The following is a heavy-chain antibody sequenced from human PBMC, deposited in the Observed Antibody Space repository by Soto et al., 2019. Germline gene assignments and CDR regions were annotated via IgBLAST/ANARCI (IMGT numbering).Heavy chain of an antibody. Sequence: PSETLSLTCTVSGGSISSSSYYWGWIRQPPGKGLEWIGSIYYSGSTYYNPSLKSRVTISVDTSKNQFSLKLRSVTAADTALYYCARQVYDFWSGYYGNYWGQGTLVTVSS. CDR3: ARQVYDFWSGYYGNY. CDR1: GGSISSSSYY. J-gene: IGHJ4*02. V-gene: IGHV4-39*01. D-gene: IGHD3-3*01. CDR2: IYYSGST.